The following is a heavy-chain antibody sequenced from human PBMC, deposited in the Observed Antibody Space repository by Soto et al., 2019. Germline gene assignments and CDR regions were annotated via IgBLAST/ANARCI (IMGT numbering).Heavy chain of an antibody. D-gene: IGHD1-26*01. CDR3: WRDPRLVDY. CDR1: GFTFSDYY. V-gene: IGHV3-11*01. J-gene: IGHJ4*02. CDR2: INGGGDVI. Sequence: VQLVESGGGLVKPGGSLRLSCVASGFTFSDYYMTWIRQAPGKGPEWISYINGGGDVIAYADSVKGRFTISRDNARRSVYLQMNSLTVDDTAVYYCWRDPRLVDYWGQGTLVTVSS.